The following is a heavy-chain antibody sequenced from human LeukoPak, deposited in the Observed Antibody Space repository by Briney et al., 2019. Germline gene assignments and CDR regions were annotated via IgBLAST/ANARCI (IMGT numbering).Heavy chain of an antibody. V-gene: IGHV3-13*01. J-gene: IGHJ4*02. Sequence: GGSLRLSRAASGFNFNNYNFHWVRQVAGKRLEWVAGIGTVADTFYPDSVMGRFTISRENAKNSFYLQMNSLRAGDTAVYYCARGWGGHGRSWGALDFWGQGILVTVSS. CDR3: ARGWGGHGRSWGALDF. CDR1: GFNFNNYN. CDR2: IGTVADT. D-gene: IGHD3-16*01.